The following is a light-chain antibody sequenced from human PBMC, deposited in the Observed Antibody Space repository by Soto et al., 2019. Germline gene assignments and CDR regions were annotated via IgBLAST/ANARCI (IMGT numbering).Light chain of an antibody. J-gene: IGKJ1*01. CDR2: DAS. Sequence: DIQMPQSPSTLSASVGDSVPITCRASQSISSWLAWYQQKPGKAPKLLIYDASSLESGVPSRFSGSGSGTEFTLTISRLEPEDFAVYYCQQYGSSPWTFGQGTKVDIK. CDR3: QQYGSSPWT. V-gene: IGKV1-5*01. CDR1: QSISSW.